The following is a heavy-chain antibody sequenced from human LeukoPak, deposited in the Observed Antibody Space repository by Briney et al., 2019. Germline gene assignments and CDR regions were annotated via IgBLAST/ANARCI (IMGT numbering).Heavy chain of an antibody. J-gene: IGHJ4*02. CDR2: IYHSGST. D-gene: IGHD6-19*01. Sequence: SGTLSLTCAVSGGSISSSNWWSWVRQPPGKGPEWIGEIYHSGSTNYNPSLKSRVTISVDTSKNQFSLKLSSVTAADTAVYYCARDYIAVAGFRYFDYWGQGTLVTVSS. V-gene: IGHV4-4*02. CDR3: ARDYIAVAGFRYFDY. CDR1: GGSISSSNW.